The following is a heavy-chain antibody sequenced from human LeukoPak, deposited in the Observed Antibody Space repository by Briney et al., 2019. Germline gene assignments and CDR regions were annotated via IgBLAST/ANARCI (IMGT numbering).Heavy chain of an antibody. CDR1: GYSFTTYW. CDR2: IFPADSDT. D-gene: IGHD2-21*02. Sequence: GEPLKISCKASGYSFTTYWIGWVRQMPGEGLEWMGIIFPADSDTRYSPSFQGQVTVSADKSISTAYLQWSSLKASDTAMYYCARWVTADRGKKDAFDVWGQGTMVTVSS. CDR3: ARWVTADRGKKDAFDV. J-gene: IGHJ3*01. V-gene: IGHV5-51*01.